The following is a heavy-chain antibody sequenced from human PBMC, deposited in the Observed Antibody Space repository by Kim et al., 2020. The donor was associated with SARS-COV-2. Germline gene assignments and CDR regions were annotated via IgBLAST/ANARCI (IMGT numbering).Heavy chain of an antibody. CDR2: IKQDGSEK. CDR1: GFTFSSYW. D-gene: IGHD2-2*01. J-gene: IGHJ6*02. Sequence: GGSLRLSCAASGFTFSSYWMSWVRQAPGKGLEWVANIKQDGSEKYYVDSVKGRFTISRDNAKNSLYLQMNSLRAEDTAVYYCARDSMAYCSSTSCYPYYYGMDVWGQGTTVTVSS. V-gene: IGHV3-7*01. CDR3: ARDSMAYCSSTSCYPYYYGMDV.